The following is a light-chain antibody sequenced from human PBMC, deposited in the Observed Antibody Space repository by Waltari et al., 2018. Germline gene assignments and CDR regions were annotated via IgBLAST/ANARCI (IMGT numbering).Light chain of an antibody. CDR3: QQRSNWPPT. J-gene: IGKJ5*01. CDR2: DAS. CDR1: QSVSSY. Sequence: EIVLTQSPATLSLSPGARATLTCRASQSVSSYLAWYQQKPGQAPRLLIYDASNRATGIPARLSGSGSGTDFTLTISSLEPEDFAVYYCQQRSNWPPTFGQGTRLEIK. V-gene: IGKV3-11*01.